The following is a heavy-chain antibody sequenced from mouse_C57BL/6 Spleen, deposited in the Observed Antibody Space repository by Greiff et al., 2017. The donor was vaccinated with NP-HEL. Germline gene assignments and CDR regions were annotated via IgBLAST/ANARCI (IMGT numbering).Heavy chain of an antibody. J-gene: IGHJ1*03. Sequence: VQLQQSGPVLVKPGASVKMSCKASGYTFTDYYMNWVKQSHGKSLEWIGVINPYNGGTSYNQKFKGKATLTVDKSSSTAYMELNSLTSDDSAVYYCARELTTFLDVWGTGTTVTVSS. V-gene: IGHV1-19*01. CDR3: ARELTTFLDV. D-gene: IGHD2-13*01. CDR1: GYTFTDYY. CDR2: INPYNGGT.